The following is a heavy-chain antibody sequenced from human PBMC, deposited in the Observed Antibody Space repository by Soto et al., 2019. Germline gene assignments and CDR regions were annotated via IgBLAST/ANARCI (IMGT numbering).Heavy chain of an antibody. CDR3: AKGAVTTSLYYCDY. CDR1: GFTFSSYG. CDR2: ISYDGREK. Sequence: QVQLVESGGGVVQPGRSLRLSCAASGFTFSSYGMHWVRQAPGKGLEWVAVISYDGREKYYAVSVKGRFTISRDNSKNTLYLQMNRLRAEDTAVYYCAKGAVTTSLYYCDYWGQGTLVTVSS. D-gene: IGHD4-17*01. V-gene: IGHV3-30*18. J-gene: IGHJ4*02.